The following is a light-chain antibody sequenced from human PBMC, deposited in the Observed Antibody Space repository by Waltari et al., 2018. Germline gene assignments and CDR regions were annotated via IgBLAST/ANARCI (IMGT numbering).Light chain of an antibody. CDR1: SSNIGNYA. CDR3: ATWDDSLNGVI. J-gene: IGLJ2*01. CDR2: SNN. Sequence: QSVLTQPPSASGTPGQRVTISCSGSSSNIGNYAVQCYQQLPGTAPKLLIYSNNQRPSGVPDRFSGSKSGTSASLVISGLQSDDEADYHCATWDDSLNGVIFGGGTRLTVL. V-gene: IGLV1-44*01.